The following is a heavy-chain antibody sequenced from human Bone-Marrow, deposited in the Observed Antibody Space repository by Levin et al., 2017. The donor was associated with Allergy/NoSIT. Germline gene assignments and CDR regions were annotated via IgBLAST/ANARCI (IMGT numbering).Heavy chain of an antibody. V-gene: IGHV3-7*01. CDR2: MNEKGRDI. Sequence: GESLKISCGASGFIFSDYSMTWVRQAPGKGLEWVATMNEKGRDILYVDSVKGRFTISRDNARNLLYLQMNSLRGDDTAVYYCARPRGYSSGYFKYFDLWGQGTLVTVSS. CDR1: GFIFSDYS. J-gene: IGHJ4*02. CDR3: ARPRGYSSGYFKYFDL. D-gene: IGHD2-15*01.